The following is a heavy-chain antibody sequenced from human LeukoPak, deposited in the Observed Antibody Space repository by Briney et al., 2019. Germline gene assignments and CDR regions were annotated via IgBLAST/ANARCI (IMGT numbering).Heavy chain of an antibody. CDR1: GFTFSSYA. CDR2: ISGSGGST. D-gene: IGHD5-24*01. CDR3: ARERIGYTRAWSKDL. J-gene: IGHJ5*02. Sequence: PGGSLRLSCAASGFTFSSYAMSWVRQAPGKGLEWVSAISGSGGSTYYADSVKGRFTISRDNSKNTLYLQMNDLRIEDTAVYYCARERIGYTRAWSKDLWGQGTLVTVSS. V-gene: IGHV3-23*01.